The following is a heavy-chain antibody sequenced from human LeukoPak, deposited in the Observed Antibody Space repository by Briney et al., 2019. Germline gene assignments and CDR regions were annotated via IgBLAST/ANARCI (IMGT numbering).Heavy chain of an antibody. CDR3: ARGPAAANFDY. CDR1: GYTFTNYY. Sequence: ASVKVSCKASGYTFTNYYMHWVRQAPGQGLEWMGVINPSGANTGYAQKFQGRVSLTRDTSTSTVYMELSSLRSQDTAVYYCARGPAAANFDYWGQGTRVTVSS. J-gene: IGHJ4*02. CDR2: INPSGANT. D-gene: IGHD6-25*01. V-gene: IGHV1-46*01.